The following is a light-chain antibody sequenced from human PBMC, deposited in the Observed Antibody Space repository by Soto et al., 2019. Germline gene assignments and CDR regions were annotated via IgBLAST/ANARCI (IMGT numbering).Light chain of an antibody. Sequence: DIQMTQSPSTLSASVGDRVTITCRASQSINTWLAWYQQKPGKAPKLLIYDASSLESGVPSRFSGSGSGTEFTLSISSRKPDDFATYFCQQFGTFGQRSKVEI. CDR2: DAS. CDR1: QSINTW. V-gene: IGKV1-5*01. CDR3: QQFGT. J-gene: IGKJ1*01.